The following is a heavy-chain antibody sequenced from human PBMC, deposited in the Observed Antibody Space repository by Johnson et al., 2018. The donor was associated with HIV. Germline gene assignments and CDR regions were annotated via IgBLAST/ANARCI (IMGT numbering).Heavy chain of an antibody. Sequence: VQLVESGGGVVQPGRSLRLSCAASGFTFSSYAMHWVRQAPGKGLEWVAVISYDGSNKYYADSVKGRFTISRDNSKNTLNVQMNSLRAEDTAVYYCAKDFEYSTSESAFDIWGQGTMVTVSS. CDR3: AKDFEYSTSESAFDI. CDR1: GFTFSSYA. CDR2: ISYDGSNK. D-gene: IGHD6-6*01. V-gene: IGHV3-30*04. J-gene: IGHJ3*02.